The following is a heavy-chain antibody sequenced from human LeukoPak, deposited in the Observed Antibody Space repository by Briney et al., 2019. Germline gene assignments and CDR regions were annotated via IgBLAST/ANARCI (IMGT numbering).Heavy chain of an antibody. CDR1: GYTFTSYY. D-gene: IGHD3-3*01. CDR3: ARDRSGYDVFDY. J-gene: IGHJ4*02. V-gene: IGHV1-46*01. Sequence: ASVKVSCKASGYTFTSYYMHWARQAPGQGLEWMGIINPSVGTSNYAQTFQGRVAMTRDTSTSTVYIELSSLRSEDTAVYYCARDRSGYDVFDYRGQGTLVTVSS. CDR2: INPSVGTS.